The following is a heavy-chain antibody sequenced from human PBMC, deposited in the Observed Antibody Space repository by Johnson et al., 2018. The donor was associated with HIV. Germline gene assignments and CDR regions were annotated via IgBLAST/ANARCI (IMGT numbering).Heavy chain of an antibody. J-gene: IGHJ3*01. CDR2: IGGSGSI. CDR3: AREKGVWGASDAFDV. D-gene: IGHD1-26*01. Sequence: VQLVESGGGVVQPGRSLRLSCAASGFTFSSYAMHWVRQAPGKGLEWVSSIGGSGSIGYADSVKGRFTVSRNKSKNTVFPQMDRLSAEDPAVYYCAREKGVWGASDAFDVWGLGTMVTVSS. V-gene: IGHV3-23*04. CDR1: GFTFSSYA.